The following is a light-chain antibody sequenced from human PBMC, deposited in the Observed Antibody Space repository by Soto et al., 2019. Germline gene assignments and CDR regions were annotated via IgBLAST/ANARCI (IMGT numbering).Light chain of an antibody. J-gene: IGKJ4*01. CDR2: SAT. CDR3: QQYNDWPPLT. CDR1: QNVRRN. V-gene: IGKV3-15*01. Sequence: EIVMTQSPATLSVSPGDTATLSCRASQNVRRNLAGYQQKPGQAPRLLNYSATTRATGIPARFSGSGSETEFTLTISSLQSEDFAVYYCQQYNDWPPLTFGGGTKVEIK.